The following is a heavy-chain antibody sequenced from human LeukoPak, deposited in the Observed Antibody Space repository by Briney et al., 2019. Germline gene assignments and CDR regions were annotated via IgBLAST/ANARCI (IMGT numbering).Heavy chain of an antibody. CDR3: ARGTLYRGWSYYLDF. D-gene: IGHD6-19*01. Sequence: PSETLSLTCSVSGDSISLSFYYWGWIRQPPGKALEWIGSVYYSGTTSYNPSLKSRVIISVDMSKNHFSLRLRSVTAADTAMYYCARGTLYRGWSYYLDFWGQGSQVTVSS. CDR1: GDSISLSFYY. J-gene: IGHJ4*02. V-gene: IGHV4-39*07. CDR2: VYYSGTT.